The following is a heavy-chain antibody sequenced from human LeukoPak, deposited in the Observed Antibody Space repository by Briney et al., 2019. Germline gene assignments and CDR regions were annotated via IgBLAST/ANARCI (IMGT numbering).Heavy chain of an antibody. CDR3: ARDLGIITMNAFDI. CDR1: GGTFSSYA. CDR2: IIPIFGTA. D-gene: IGHD3-22*01. Sequence: RASVKVSCKASGGTFSSYAISWVRQAPGQGLEWVGGIIPIFGTANYAQKFQGRVTITADESTSTAYMELSSLRSEDTAVYYCARDLGIITMNAFDIWGQGTMVTVSS. J-gene: IGHJ3*02. V-gene: IGHV1-69*13.